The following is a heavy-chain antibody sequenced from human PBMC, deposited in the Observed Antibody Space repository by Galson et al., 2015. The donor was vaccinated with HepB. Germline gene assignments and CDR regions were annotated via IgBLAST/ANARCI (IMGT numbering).Heavy chain of an antibody. V-gene: IGHV1-69*02. CDR3: AGGGRGLTYDSSGYYYS. CDR2: IIPILGIA. Sequence: SVKVSCKASGGTFSSYTISWVRQAPGQGLEWMGRIIPILGIANYAQKFQGRVTITADKSTSTAYMELSSLRSEDTAVYYCAGGGRGLTYDSSGYYYSWGQGTLVTVSS. J-gene: IGHJ4*02. CDR1: GGTFSSYT. D-gene: IGHD3-22*01.